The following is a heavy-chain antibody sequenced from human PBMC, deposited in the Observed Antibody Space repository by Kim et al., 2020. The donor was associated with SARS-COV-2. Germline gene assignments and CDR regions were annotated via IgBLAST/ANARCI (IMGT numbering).Heavy chain of an antibody. CDR2: VSYEGRNT. V-gene: IGHV3-30*18. CDR1: GFNFTNYG. J-gene: IGHJ4*02. Sequence: GGSLRLSCVSSGFNFTNYGMHWVRQAPGKGLEWVGIVSYEGRNTYYAGSVKGRFAISRDNSKNTLYLQMNSLKIEDTARYFCVKEAAVTTVEVDYSFYYWGQGPLVPVAS. CDR3: VKEAAVTTVEVDYSFYY. D-gene: IGHD4-17*01.